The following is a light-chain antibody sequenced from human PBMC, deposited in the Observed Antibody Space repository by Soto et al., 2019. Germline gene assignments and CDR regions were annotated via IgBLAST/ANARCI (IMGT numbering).Light chain of an antibody. Sequence: QSVLTHPPSVSGAPGQRFTMSCTGSSANIGAAYNVDWYQQLPGTAPKLLIYGNNNRPSGVPARFSGSKSGTSASLAIAGLQAEDEGDYYCQSYDSSLSGYVFGTGTKVTVL. CDR3: QSYDSSLSGYV. CDR2: GNN. V-gene: IGLV1-40*01. J-gene: IGLJ1*01. CDR1: SANIGAAYN.